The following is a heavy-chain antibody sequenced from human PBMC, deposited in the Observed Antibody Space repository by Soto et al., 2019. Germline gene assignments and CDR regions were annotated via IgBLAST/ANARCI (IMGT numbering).Heavy chain of an antibody. V-gene: IGHV1-46*01. CDR1: GYMLSGYY. J-gene: IGHJ6*02. Sequence: ASVKVSCKASGYMLSGYYMHWVRRAPGQGLEWMGIINPSGGSTSYAQKFQGRVTMTRDTSTSTVYMELSSLRSEDTAVYYCARDQMPMVRGVISSGYYYYGMDVWGQGTTVTVSS. D-gene: IGHD3-10*01. CDR2: INPSGGST. CDR3: ARDQMPMVRGVISSGYYYYGMDV.